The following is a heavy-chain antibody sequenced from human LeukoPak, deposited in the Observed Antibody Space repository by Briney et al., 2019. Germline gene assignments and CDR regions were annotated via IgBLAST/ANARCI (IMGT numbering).Heavy chain of an antibody. V-gene: IGHV3-23*01. CDR3: AKYPSYYVPFDY. J-gene: IGHJ4*02. CDR1: GFTFTTYA. Sequence: GGSLRLSCAASGFTFTTYAMSWVRQPPGRGLEWVSTISGSGSSTYYADSVRGRFTISRDNSKNTLYLQMNSLRGEDTAVYYCAKYPSYYVPFDYWGQGTLVTVSS. D-gene: IGHD1-26*01. CDR2: ISGSGSST.